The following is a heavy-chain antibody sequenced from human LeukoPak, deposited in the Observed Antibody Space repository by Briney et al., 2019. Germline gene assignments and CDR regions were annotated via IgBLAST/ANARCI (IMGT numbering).Heavy chain of an antibody. CDR2: INPSGGST. V-gene: IGHV1-46*01. D-gene: IGHD1-1*01. Sequence: GASVKVSCKASGYTFTSYYMHWVRQAPGQGLEWMGIINPSGGSTSYAQKFQGRVTMTRDTSTSTVYMELSSLRSEDTAVYYCARDRVSVSYTPYYYYYMDVWGKGTTVTVSS. J-gene: IGHJ6*03. CDR3: ARDRVSVSYTPYYYYYMDV. CDR1: GYTFTSYY.